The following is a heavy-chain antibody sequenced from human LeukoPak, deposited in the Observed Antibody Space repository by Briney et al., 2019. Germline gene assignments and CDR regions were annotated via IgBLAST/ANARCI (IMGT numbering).Heavy chain of an antibody. Sequence: SVKVSCKASGGTFSSYAISWVRQAPGQGLEWMGGIIPIFGTANYAQKFQGRVTITADESTSTAYMELSSLRSEDTAVYYCARVWPPRTPAHFDYWGQGTLVTVSS. V-gene: IGHV1-69*01. CDR1: GGTFSSYA. J-gene: IGHJ4*02. CDR2: IIPIFGTA. CDR3: ARVWPPRTPAHFDY. D-gene: IGHD3-16*01.